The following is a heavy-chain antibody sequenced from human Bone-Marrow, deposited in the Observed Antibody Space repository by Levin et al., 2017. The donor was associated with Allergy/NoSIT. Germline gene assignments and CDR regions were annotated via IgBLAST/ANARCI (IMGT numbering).Heavy chain of an antibody. V-gene: IGHV1-46*01. D-gene: IGHD3-3*01. CDR2: INPRSGST. CDR1: GYIVTNYF. J-gene: IGHJ4*02. CDR3: ARVPGVNNSRLHY. Sequence: ASVKVSCTASGYIVTNYFIQWVRQAPGQRLEWLGVINPRSGSTNYAQKFQGRVSMTWDTSTSTVNMELSSLTSEDTAFYYCARVPGVNNSRLHYWGQGTLVTVSS.